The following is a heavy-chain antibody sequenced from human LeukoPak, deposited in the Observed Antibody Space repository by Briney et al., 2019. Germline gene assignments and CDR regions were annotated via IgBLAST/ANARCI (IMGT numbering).Heavy chain of an antibody. Sequence: GGSLRLSCAASGFAFSDYDMNWVRQAPGKGLEWVSSITTSSSAIYYADSVKGRFTISRDNAKNSLYLQMNSLRAEDTAVYYCARRFGYWGQETLVTVSS. CDR3: ARRFGY. CDR2: ITTSSSAI. CDR1: GFAFSDYD. V-gene: IGHV3-21*01. J-gene: IGHJ4*02.